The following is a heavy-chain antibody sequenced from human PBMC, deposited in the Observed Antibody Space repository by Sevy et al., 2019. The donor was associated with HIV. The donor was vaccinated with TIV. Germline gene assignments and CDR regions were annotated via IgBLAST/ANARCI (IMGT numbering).Heavy chain of an antibody. CDR1: GFTFGNYP. CDR2: ISGGGDST. V-gene: IGHV3-23*01. J-gene: IGHJ5*02. D-gene: IGHD3-10*01. CDR3: AKGVPGPFDP. Sequence: GGCLRLSCAASGFTFGNYPMTWVRQAPRKGLEWVSGISGGGDSTYYADSVKVRFTISRDNSKNTLYLQMNSLRAEVTAVYYCAKGVPGPFDPWGQGTLVTVSS.